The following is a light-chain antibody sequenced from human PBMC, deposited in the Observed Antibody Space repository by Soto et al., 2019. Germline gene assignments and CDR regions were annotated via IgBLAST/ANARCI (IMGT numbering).Light chain of an antibody. CDR1: QTISND. CDR2: GAS. CDR3: QQNNKWPPVT. Sequence: EVVMTQSPATVSVSPGEGVTLSCRASQTISNDLAWYQQKPGQAPRLLIYGASTRATGVPARFSGGGSGTEFTLTISSRQYEDFAFYYCQQNNKWPPVTFGGGTKVEIK. V-gene: IGKV3-15*01. J-gene: IGKJ4*01.